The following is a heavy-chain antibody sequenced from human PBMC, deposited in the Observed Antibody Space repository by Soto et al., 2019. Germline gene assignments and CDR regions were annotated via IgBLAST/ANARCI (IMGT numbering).Heavy chain of an antibody. CDR1: GFTFSSYA. Sequence: ESVGGVVQPGRSLRLSCAASGFTFSSYAMHWVRQAPGKGLEWVAVISYDGSNKYYADSVKGRFTISRDNSKNTLYLQMNSLRAEDTAVYYCARGAAATHDAFDIWGQGTMVTVSS. V-gene: IGHV3-30-3*01. D-gene: IGHD6-13*01. CDR3: ARGAAATHDAFDI. CDR2: ISYDGSNK. J-gene: IGHJ3*02.